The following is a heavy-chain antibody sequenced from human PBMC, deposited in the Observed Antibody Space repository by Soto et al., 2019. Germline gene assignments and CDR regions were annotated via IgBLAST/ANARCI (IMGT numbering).Heavy chain of an antibody. CDR1: GFTVSSNY. Sequence: GGSLRLSCAASGFTVSSNYMSWVRQAPGKGLEWVSVIYSGGSTYYADSVKGRFTISRDNSKNTLYLQMNSLRAEDTAVYYCARDALYCSSTSCSKWFDPWGQGTLVTVSS. J-gene: IGHJ5*02. D-gene: IGHD2-2*01. CDR2: IYSGGST. V-gene: IGHV3-66*01. CDR3: ARDALYCSSTSCSKWFDP.